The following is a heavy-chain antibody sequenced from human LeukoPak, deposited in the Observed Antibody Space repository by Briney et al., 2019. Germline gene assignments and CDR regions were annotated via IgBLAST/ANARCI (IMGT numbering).Heavy chain of an antibody. CDR2: IYYSGNT. J-gene: IGHJ3*02. Sequence: SETLSLTCTVSSGSISRYYWSWIRQPPGKGLELIGYIYYSGNTNYNPSLKSRVTISVDTSKNQFSLKLNSVTTADTAVYYCARLYGDLFDIRGQGTMVTVSS. V-gene: IGHV4-59*08. CDR1: SGSISRYY. CDR3: ARLYGDLFDI. D-gene: IGHD3-10*01.